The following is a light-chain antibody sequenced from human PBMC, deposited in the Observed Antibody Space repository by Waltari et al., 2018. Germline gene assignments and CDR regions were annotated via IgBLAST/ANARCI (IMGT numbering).Light chain of an antibody. J-gene: IGKJ1*01. CDR3: QQTYRTPGT. CDR1: QTMSTY. V-gene: IGKV1-39*01. CDR2: ATS. Sequence: DIQMTQSPSSLSASVGDRVTIPCRASQTMSTYLNWYPMKPGKPPELLIFATSSLQSGVPSRFSGSGSGTDFTLTISSLQPGDFATYYCQQTYRTPGTFGQGTKVEIK.